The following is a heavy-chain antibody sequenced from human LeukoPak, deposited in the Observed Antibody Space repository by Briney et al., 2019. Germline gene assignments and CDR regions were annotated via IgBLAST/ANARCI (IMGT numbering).Heavy chain of an antibody. D-gene: IGHD3-10*01. CDR1: GFSLSTGGVC. CDR3: ARICPSTTGGRAGEGF. J-gene: IGHJ4*02. V-gene: IGHV2-70*11. CDR2: IDWDDDK. Sequence: SGPALVKPTQTLTLTCTFSGFSLSTGGVCLSWIRQPPGKAPEWLARIDWDDDKYYSTSLKTRLTISKDTSKNQVVLTMTNMDPVDTATYYCARICPSTTGGRAGEGFWGPGTLVTVSS.